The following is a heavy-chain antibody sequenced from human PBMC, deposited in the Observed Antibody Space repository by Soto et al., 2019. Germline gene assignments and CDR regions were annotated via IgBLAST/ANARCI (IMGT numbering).Heavy chain of an antibody. CDR3: ARGQPLDF. J-gene: IGHJ4*02. CDR1: GGSISSGDYY. V-gene: IGHV4-31*03. Sequence: SETLSLTCTVSGGSISSGDYYWTWIRQHPGKGLEWIGYTFYTGGTHYNPSLKSRITISRDTSKNQFSLNLSSVTAADTAVYYCARGQPLDFWGQGTLVTVSS. CDR2: TFYTGGT.